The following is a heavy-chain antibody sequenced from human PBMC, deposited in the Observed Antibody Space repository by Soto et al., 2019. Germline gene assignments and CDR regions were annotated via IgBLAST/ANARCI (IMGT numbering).Heavy chain of an antibody. J-gene: IGHJ4*02. Sequence: GSLRLSCVASGFTFSSYGMHWVRQAPGKGLEYVADIKEDGSQKNYVDSVKGRFTISRDNAKNSLSLQMNGLRVEDTAMYYCGRSISGWSRFDFWGQGILVTVSS. CDR2: IKEDGSQK. CDR3: GRSISGWSRFDF. V-gene: IGHV3-7*01. CDR1: GFTFSSYG. D-gene: IGHD6-19*01.